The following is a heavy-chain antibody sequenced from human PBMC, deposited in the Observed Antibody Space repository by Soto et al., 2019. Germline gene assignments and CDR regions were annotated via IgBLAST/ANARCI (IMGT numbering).Heavy chain of an antibody. V-gene: IGHV3-23*01. Sequence: AISGSGGSTYYADSVKGRFTISRDNSKNTLYLQMNSLRAEDTAVYYCAKGDYGVDYWGHGTLVTVSS. J-gene: IGHJ4*01. CDR3: AKGDYGVDY. D-gene: IGHD4-17*01. CDR2: ISGSGGST.